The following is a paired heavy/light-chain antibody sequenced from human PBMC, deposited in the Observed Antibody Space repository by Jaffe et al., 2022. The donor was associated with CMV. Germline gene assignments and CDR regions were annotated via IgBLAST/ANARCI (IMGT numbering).Light chain of an antibody. CDR3: QQYGSSPIT. Sequence: EIVLTQFPGTLSLSPGERATLSCRASQSVTSSYLAWFQQKPGQAPRLLIYDASSRVTGIPDRFSGSGSGTDFTLTISRLEPEDFAVYYCQQYGSSPITFGQGTRLEIK. V-gene: IGKV3-20*01. CDR2: DAS. CDR1: QSVTSSY. J-gene: IGKJ5*01.
Heavy chain of an antibody. CDR3: VRDTGQDYDYLWGSYPFDS. CDR1: GFTFSDYS. V-gene: IGHV3-21*01. CDR2: ISASRAYI. Sequence: EVQLVESGGGLVKPGGSLRLSCAASGFTFSDYSMNWVRQAPGKGLEWVSSISASRAYIHYADSVKGRFTISRDNAKNSLFLQMNTLRAEDTAVYYCVRDTGQDYDYLWGSYPFDSWGQGTLVTVSS. J-gene: IGHJ5*01. D-gene: IGHD3-16*02.